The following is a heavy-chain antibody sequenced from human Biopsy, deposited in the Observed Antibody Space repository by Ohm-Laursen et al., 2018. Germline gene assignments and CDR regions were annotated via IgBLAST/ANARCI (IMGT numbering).Heavy chain of an antibody. Sequence: SQTLSLTCVVSGDSISTSTTYYWAWLRPPPGKGLEWIGSIYNSETTFYNPSLKSRVAISVDTSTNQFSLKVSSVTAADTALYYCARHPTGFWFDPWGHGTLVTVSS. CDR2: IYNSETT. CDR1: GDSISTSTTYY. CDR3: ARHPTGFWFDP. J-gene: IGHJ5*02. V-gene: IGHV4-39*01.